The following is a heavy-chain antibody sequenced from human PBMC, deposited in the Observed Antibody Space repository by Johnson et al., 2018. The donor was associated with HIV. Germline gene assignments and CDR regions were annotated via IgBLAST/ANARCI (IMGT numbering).Heavy chain of an antibody. J-gene: IGHJ3*02. D-gene: IGHD2-15*01. CDR2: IHSGGST. Sequence: QVQLVESGGGVVQPGRSLRLSCAASGFTFSSYGMHWVRQAPGKGLAWVSGIHSGGSTDYTDSVKGRFTISRDNSKNTLDLQMKRLRAEDTAVYYCARIGSWQLHRAFDIWGQGTMVTVSS. V-gene: IGHV3-NL1*01. CDR1: GFTFSSYG. CDR3: ARIGSWQLHRAFDI.